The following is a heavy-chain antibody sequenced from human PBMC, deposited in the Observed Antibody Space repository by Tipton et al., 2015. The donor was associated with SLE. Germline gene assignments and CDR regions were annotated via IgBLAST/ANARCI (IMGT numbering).Heavy chain of an antibody. CDR2: ISTYNGNT. CDR1: GYTFTSYG. CDR3: AREVYSGSYYYYYGMDV. J-gene: IGHJ6*02. V-gene: IGHV1-18*01. Sequence: QLVQSGAEVKNPGASVKVSCKASGYTFTSYGISWVRQAPGQGLEWTGWISTYNGNTHYAQNLQGRVTMTTYTSTSTAYMELRSLRSDDTAVYYCAREVYSGSYYYYYGMDVWGQGTTVTIPS. D-gene: IGHD3-10*01.